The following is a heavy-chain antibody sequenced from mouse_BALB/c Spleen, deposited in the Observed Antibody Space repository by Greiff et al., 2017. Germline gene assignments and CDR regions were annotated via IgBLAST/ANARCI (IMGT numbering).Heavy chain of an antibody. CDR1: GYTFSNYW. CDR2: IYPGGGYT. Sequence: QVQLQQSGAELVRPGTSVKISCKASGYTFSNYWLGWVKQRPGHGLEWIGDIYPGGGYTNYNEKFKGKATLTADTSSSTAYMQLSSLTSEDSAVYFCAVYYGNYVRYFDVWGAGTTVTVSS. D-gene: IGHD2-1*01. V-gene: IGHV1-63*02. J-gene: IGHJ1*01. CDR3: AVYYGNYVRYFDV.